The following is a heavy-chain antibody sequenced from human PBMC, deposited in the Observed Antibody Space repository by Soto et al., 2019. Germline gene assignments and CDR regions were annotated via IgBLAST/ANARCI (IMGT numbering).Heavy chain of an antibody. J-gene: IGHJ1*01. CDR1: GFTFISYS. CDR2: ISSSSSYI. CDR3: ARDGYSSGLEYFQH. V-gene: IGHV3-21*01. Sequence: RGSLRLSCAASGFTFISYSMNWVRQAPGKGLEWVSSISSSSSYIYYADSVKGRFTISRDNAKNSLYLQMNSLRAEDTAVYYCARDGYSSGLEYFQHWGQGTLVTVSS. D-gene: IGHD6-19*01.